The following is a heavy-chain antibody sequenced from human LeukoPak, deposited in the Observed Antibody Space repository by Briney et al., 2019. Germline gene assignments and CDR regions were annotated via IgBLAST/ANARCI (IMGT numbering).Heavy chain of an antibody. CDR3: ARVPYDFWSGYYNYFDY. CDR1: GFTFISYE. V-gene: IGHV3-48*03. D-gene: IGHD3-3*01. J-gene: IGHJ4*02. Sequence: PVGSLRLSCAASGFTFISYEMNWVRQAPGKGLEWVSYISSSGSTIYYADSVKGRFTISRDNAKNSLYLQMNSLRAEDTAVYYCARVPYDFWSGYYNYFDYWGQGTLVTVSS. CDR2: ISSSGSTI.